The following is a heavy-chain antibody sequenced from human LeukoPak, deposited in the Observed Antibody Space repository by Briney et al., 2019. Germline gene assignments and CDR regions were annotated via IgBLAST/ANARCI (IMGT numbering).Heavy chain of an antibody. CDR3: ARDRREYYYGSGYYYYYYGMDV. V-gene: IGHV3-53*01. CDR2: IYSGGST. D-gene: IGHD3-10*01. Sequence: GGSLRLSCEASGFTFSSYAMSWVRQAPGKGLEWVSVIYSGGSTYYADSVKGRFTISRDNSKNTLYLQMNSLRAEDTAVYYCARDRREYYYGSGYYYYYYGMDVWGQGTTVTVSS. J-gene: IGHJ6*02. CDR1: GFTFSSYA.